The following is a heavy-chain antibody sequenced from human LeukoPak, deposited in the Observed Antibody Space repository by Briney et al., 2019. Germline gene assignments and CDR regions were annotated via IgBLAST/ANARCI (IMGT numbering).Heavy chain of an antibody. D-gene: IGHD3-3*01. CDR2: MNPNSGNT. J-gene: IGHJ6*02. CDR1: GYTFTSYD. V-gene: IGHV1-8*01. Sequence: GASVKVSCKASGYTFTSYDINWVRQATGQGLEWMGWMNPNSGNTGYAQKFQGRVTMTRNTSISTAYMELSSLRSEDTAVYYCARDKRITIFGVVTYMRDMDVWGQGTTVTVSS. CDR3: ARDKRITIFGVVTYMRDMDV.